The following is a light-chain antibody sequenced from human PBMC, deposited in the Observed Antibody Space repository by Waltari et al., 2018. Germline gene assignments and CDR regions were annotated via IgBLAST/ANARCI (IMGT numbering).Light chain of an antibody. CDR1: QSVSNN. J-gene: IGKJ1*01. V-gene: IGKV3D-15*01. CDR2: GAS. CDR3: HQYNRWPRT. Sequence: EIVMTQSPATLSVSPGERATLSCRASQSVSNNLAWYQQKPGQTPRLLIYGASIRATGIPARFSGSGSGTEFTLTISSLQSEDFAVYYCHQYNRWPRTFGQGTKVEI.